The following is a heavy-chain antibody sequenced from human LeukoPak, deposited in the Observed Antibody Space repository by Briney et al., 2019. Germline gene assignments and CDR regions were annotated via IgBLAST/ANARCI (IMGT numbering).Heavy chain of an antibody. CDR3: ANNSGDFDAFDI. CDR2: ISGSGGST. V-gene: IGHV3-23*01. J-gene: IGHJ3*02. CDR1: GFTFRSYA. D-gene: IGHD4-17*01. Sequence: PGGSLRLSCAASGFTFRSYAMSWVRQAPGKGLEWVSAISGSGGSTYYADSVKGRFTISRDNSKNTLYLQMNSLRAEDTAVYYCANNSGDFDAFDIWGQGTMVTVSS.